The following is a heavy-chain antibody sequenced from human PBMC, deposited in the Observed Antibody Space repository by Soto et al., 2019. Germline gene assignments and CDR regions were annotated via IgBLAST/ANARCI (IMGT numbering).Heavy chain of an antibody. CDR3: ARDLDGSGSYYNDY. D-gene: IGHD3-10*01. CDR1: GYMFVTYG. J-gene: IGHJ4*02. CDR2: ISAYNGNT. V-gene: IGHV1-18*01. Sequence: ASVKVSCKASGYMFVTYGINWVRQAPGQGLEWMGWISAYNGNTKYAQNLQGRVTMTTDASTSTAYMEMRSLRSDDTAVYYCARDLDGSGSYYNDYWGPGTLVTVPQ.